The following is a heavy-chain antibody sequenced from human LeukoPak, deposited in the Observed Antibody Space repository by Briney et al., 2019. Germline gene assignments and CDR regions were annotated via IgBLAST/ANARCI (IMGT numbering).Heavy chain of an antibody. Sequence: GAFLRLSCAASGFIRSNYSMSWVRQPPGEGLEWVAFISSSSSYIFYADSLKGRFTISRDNAKNTLYLQMNSLRADDTAVYYCARDLAYGDDGLWGQGTLVTVSS. CDR2: ISSSSSYI. J-gene: IGHJ4*02. D-gene: IGHD4-17*01. V-gene: IGHV3-21*01. CDR3: ARDLAYGDDGL. CDR1: GFIRSNYS.